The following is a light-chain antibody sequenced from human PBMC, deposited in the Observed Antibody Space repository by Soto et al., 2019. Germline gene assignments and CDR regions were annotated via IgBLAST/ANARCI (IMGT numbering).Light chain of an antibody. Sequence: VLTQPASVSGSPGQSITISCTGTSSDVGGYNYVSWYQQHPGKAPKLMIYEVSYRPSGVSNRFSGSKSGNTASLTISGLQAEDEAGYYCSSLTSTNTLAFGGGTKLTVL. CDR2: EVS. V-gene: IGLV2-14*01. CDR3: SSLTSTNTLA. J-gene: IGLJ2*01. CDR1: SSDVGGYNY.